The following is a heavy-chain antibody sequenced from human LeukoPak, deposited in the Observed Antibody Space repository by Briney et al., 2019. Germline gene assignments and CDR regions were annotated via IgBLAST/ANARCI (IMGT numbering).Heavy chain of an antibody. V-gene: IGHV1-18*01. Sequence: ASVKVSCKASGYTFTSYGISWVRQAPGQGPEWMGWIGAYNGNTNYAQKLQGRVTMTTDTSTSTAYMELRSLRSDDTAVYYCARDLKYYDILTGPYYFDYWGQGTLVTVSS. D-gene: IGHD3-9*01. J-gene: IGHJ4*02. CDR1: GYTFTSYG. CDR3: ARDLKYYDILTGPYYFDY. CDR2: IGAYNGNT.